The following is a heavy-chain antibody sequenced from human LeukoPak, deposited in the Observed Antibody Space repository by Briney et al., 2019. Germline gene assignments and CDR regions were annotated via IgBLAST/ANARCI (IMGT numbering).Heavy chain of an antibody. CDR3: AKDPGHCTSMFCYTNY. CDR2: IKDDGSEK. D-gene: IGHD2-2*02. J-gene: IGHJ4*02. V-gene: IGHV3-7*04. Sequence: QAGGSLRLSCAVSGFTFSNYRMSGVRQAPGKGLEGVANIKDDGSEKNYMDSVKGRFTISRDNAKNLLYLEMNRLRVEDTAIYYCAKDPGHCTSMFCYTNYWGQGTLVTVSS. CDR1: GFTFSNYR.